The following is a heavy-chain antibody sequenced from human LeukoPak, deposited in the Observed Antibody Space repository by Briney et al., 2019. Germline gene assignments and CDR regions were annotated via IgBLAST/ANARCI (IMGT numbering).Heavy chain of an antibody. D-gene: IGHD6-13*01. J-gene: IGHJ4*02. V-gene: IGHV3-72*01. CDR1: GFLFSDHY. CDR3: ARAYSSSWYSTYFDY. CDR2: IRKKANGEIP. Sequence: SGGSLRLFCVASGFLFSDHYMAWVRQAPGQGLEWVGRIRKKANGEIPEFAAAVKGRFTISRDDSKNSLYLQMNSLKTEDTAVYYCARAYSSSWYSTYFDYWGQGTLVTVSS.